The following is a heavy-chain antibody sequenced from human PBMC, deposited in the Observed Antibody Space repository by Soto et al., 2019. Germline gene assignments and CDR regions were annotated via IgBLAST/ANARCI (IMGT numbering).Heavy chain of an antibody. CDR2: ISWNSGSI. CDR1: GFTFDDYA. CDR3: AKGYYYDSSGPGGVAFDI. D-gene: IGHD3-22*01. J-gene: IGHJ3*02. V-gene: IGHV3-9*01. Sequence: PGGSQRLSYAASGFTFDDYAVHWVRQAPGKGLEWVSGISWNSGSIGYADSVKGRFTISRDNAKNSLYLQMNSLRAEDTALYYCAKGYYYDSSGPGGVAFDIWGQGTMVTVSS.